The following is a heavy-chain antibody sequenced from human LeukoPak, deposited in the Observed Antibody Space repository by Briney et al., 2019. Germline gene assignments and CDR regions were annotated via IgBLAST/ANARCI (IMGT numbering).Heavy chain of an antibody. Sequence: ASVKVSCKASGYTFTGYYMHWVRQAPGQGLEWMGWINPNSGGTNYAQKFQGWVTMTRDTSISTAYMELSRLRSDDTAVYYCARGSSSSWRDAFDIWGQGTMVTVSS. V-gene: IGHV1-2*04. CDR2: INPNSGGT. CDR3: ARGSSSSWRDAFDI. CDR1: GYTFTGYY. J-gene: IGHJ3*02. D-gene: IGHD6-13*01.